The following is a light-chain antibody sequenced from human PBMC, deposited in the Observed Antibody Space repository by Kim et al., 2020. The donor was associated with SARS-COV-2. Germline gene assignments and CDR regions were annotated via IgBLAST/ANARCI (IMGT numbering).Light chain of an antibody. CDR2: GAF. Sequence: ATVGDRVTSTCRASQRIGNSLAWYQHKPGKVPKLLISGAFALKPGVPSRFIGNGSGTAFTLTITSLRPEDIATYYCQKYNSAPWTFGQGTKVDIK. J-gene: IGKJ1*01. CDR3: QKYNSAPWT. CDR1: QRIGNS. V-gene: IGKV1-27*01.